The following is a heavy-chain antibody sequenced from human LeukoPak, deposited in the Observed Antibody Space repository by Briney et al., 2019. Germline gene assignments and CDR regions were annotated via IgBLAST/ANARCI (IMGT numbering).Heavy chain of an antibody. CDR3: PKEEHYYGSGSSNSALGAIDH. D-gene: IGHD3-10*01. CDR1: GFTFSSYA. J-gene: IGHJ1*01. Sequence: GGSLRLSCAASGFTFSSYAMSWVRQAPGKGLEWVSAISGSGGSTYYADSVKGRFTISRDNSKNTLYLQMNSLRAEDTAVYYCPKEEHYYGSGSSNSALGAIDHWAQGTRVPVSS. V-gene: IGHV3-23*01. CDR2: ISGSGGST.